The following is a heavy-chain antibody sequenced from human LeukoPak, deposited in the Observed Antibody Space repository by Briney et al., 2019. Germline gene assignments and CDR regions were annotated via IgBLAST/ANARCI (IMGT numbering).Heavy chain of an antibody. Sequence: GGSLRLSCAASGFTFSNYWMHWVRQAPGKGPVWVSRINTDGSRITYADSVKGRFTISRDNAMNTVYLQMNSLRAEDTAVYYCARVGCLRTLGYCSSFTSIDYWGRGTLVTVSS. V-gene: IGHV3-74*01. CDR1: GFTFSNYW. CDR3: ARVGCLRTLGYCSSFTSIDY. CDR2: INTDGSRI. D-gene: IGHD2-2*01. J-gene: IGHJ4*02.